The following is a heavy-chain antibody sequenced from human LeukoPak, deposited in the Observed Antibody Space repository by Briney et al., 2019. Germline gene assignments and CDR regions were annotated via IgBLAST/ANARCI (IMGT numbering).Heavy chain of an antibody. D-gene: IGHD4/OR15-4a*01. J-gene: IGHJ4*02. Sequence: PSETLSLTCTVSGGSISSYYWSWIRQPPGKGLEWIGYIYYSGSTNYNPSLKSRVTISVDTSKNQFSLKLNSVTAADTAVDYCARGPMTMAFDYWGQGTLVTVSS. CDR3: ARGPMTMAFDY. CDR1: GGSISSYY. V-gene: IGHV4-59*12. CDR2: IYYSGST.